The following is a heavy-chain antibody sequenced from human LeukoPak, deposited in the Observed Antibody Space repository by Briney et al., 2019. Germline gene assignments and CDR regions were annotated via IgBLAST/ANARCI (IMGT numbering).Heavy chain of an antibody. CDR1: GFTFSSYA. D-gene: IGHD6-13*01. J-gene: IGHJ4*02. CDR2: ISGSGGST. CDR3: AKVPAPPLTRQYSSSWLFDY. Sequence: GGSLRLSCAASGFTFSSYAMSWVRQAPGKGLEWVSAISGSGGSTYYADSVKGRFTISRDNSKNTLYLQMNSLRAEDTAVYYCAKVPAPPLTRQYSSSWLFDYWGQGTLVTVSS. V-gene: IGHV3-23*01.